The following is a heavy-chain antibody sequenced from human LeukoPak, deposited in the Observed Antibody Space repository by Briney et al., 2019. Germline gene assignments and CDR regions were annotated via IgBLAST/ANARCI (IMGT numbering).Heavy chain of an antibody. D-gene: IGHD2-2*02. J-gene: IGHJ4*02. V-gene: IGHV4-38-2*01. CDR3: ARHFVVPAAIGFDY. CDR1: SYSIRSGYY. CDR2: IYHSGST. Sequence: PSETLSLTCGVSSYSIRSGYYWGWVRQPPGKGLEWIGSIYHSGSTYYNPSLKSRVTISVDTSKNQFSLKLSSVTAADTAVYYCARHFVVPAAIGFDYWGQGTLVAVSS.